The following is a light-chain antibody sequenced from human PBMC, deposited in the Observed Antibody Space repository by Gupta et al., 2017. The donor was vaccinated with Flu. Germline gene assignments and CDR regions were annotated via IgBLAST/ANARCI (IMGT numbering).Light chain of an antibody. CDR2: DTS. V-gene: IGLV7-46*01. J-gene: IGLJ3*02. CDR3: LLTYSGPRPGG. Sequence: VTLTCGSSTGAVTSGHYPYWFQQKPGQAPRTLMYDTSNKHSGTPARFSGSLLGGKAALTLSGALPEDEAEYYCLLTYSGPRPGGFGGGTKLT. CDR1: TGAVTSGHY.